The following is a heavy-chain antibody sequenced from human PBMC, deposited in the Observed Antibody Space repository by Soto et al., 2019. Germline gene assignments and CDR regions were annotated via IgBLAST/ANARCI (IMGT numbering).Heavy chain of an antibody. Sequence: EVQLLESGGGLVQPGGSLRLSCAASGFTFSSCAMSWVRQAPGKGLEWVSAISGSGGSTYYADSVKGRFTISRDNSKNTLYLQMNRLRAEDTAVYYCAKDVHYGVPNGMDVWGQGTTVTVSS. CDR3: AKDVHYGVPNGMDV. V-gene: IGHV3-23*01. CDR1: GFTFSSCA. J-gene: IGHJ6*02. CDR2: ISGSGGST. D-gene: IGHD4-17*01.